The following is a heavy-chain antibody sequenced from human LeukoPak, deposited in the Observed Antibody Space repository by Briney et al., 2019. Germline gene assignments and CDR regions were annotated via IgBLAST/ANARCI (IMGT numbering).Heavy chain of an antibody. CDR1: GAYIGSFY. CDR3: ARWGTYGGDNEYFDS. V-gene: IGHV4-59*01. D-gene: IGHD3-16*01. J-gene: IGHJ4*02. CDR2: IYYIGST. Sequence: TSETLSLTCTVSGAYIGSFYWSWIRQPPGKGLEWIGYIYYIGSTKYNPSLESRVTISVDTSKNQFSLKLSSVTAADTAVYYCARWGTYGGDNEYFDSWGQGTLVTVSS.